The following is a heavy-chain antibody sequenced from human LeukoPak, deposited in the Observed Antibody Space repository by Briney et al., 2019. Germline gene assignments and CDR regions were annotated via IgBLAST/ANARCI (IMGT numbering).Heavy chain of an antibody. CDR1: GGSFSGYY. D-gene: IGHD6-6*01. CDR3: ARGCLEGRAARDRSSWYFDL. J-gene: IGHJ2*01. Sequence: SGTLSLTCAVYGGSFSGYYWSWIRQPPGKGLEWIGEINHSGSTNYNPSLKSRVTISVDTSKNQFSLKLSSVTAADTAVYYCARGCLEGRAARDRSSWYFDLWGRGTLVTVSS. V-gene: IGHV4-34*01. CDR2: INHSGST.